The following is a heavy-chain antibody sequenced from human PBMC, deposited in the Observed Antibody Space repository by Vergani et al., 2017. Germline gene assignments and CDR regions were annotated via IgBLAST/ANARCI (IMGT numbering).Heavy chain of an antibody. V-gene: IGHV3-7*03. Sequence: EVQLVESGGGLVQPGGSLRLSCAASGFTFSSYWMSWVRQAPGKGLEWVANIKKDGSEKYYVDSVKGRFTISRDNAKKSLYLQMNSLRAEDTAVYYCARSILGIADGFDYWGQGTLVTVSS. CDR2: IKKDGSEK. CDR3: ARSILGIADGFDY. J-gene: IGHJ4*02. CDR1: GFTFSSYW. D-gene: IGHD6-13*01.